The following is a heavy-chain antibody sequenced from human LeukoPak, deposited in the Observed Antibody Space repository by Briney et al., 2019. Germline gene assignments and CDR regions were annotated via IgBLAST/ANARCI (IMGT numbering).Heavy chain of an antibody. Sequence: TSETLSLTCAVYGGSFSGYYWSWIRQPPGKGLEWIGEINHSGSTNYNPSLKSRVTISVDTSKNQFSLKLSSVTAADTAVYYCARDTPMVRGLFDYWGQGTLVTVSS. V-gene: IGHV4-34*01. CDR1: GGSFSGYY. CDR3: ARDTPMVRGLFDY. D-gene: IGHD3-10*01. J-gene: IGHJ4*02. CDR2: INHSGST.